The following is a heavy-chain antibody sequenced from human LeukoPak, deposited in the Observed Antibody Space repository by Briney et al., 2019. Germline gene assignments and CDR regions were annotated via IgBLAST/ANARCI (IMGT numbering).Heavy chain of an antibody. V-gene: IGHV4-30-4*08. CDR3: ARDGITGTRPLDY. J-gene: IGHJ4*02. Sequence: SETLSLTCTVSGGSISSGGYYWSWIRQPPGKGLEWIGYIYYSGSTYYNPSLKSRVTISVDTSKNQFSLKLSSVTAADTAVYYCARDGITGTRPLDYWGQGTLVTVSS. CDR2: IYYSGST. D-gene: IGHD1-20*01. CDR1: GGSISSGGYY.